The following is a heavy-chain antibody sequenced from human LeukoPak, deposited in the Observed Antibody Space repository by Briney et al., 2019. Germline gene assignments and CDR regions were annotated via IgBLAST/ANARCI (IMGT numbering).Heavy chain of an antibody. D-gene: IGHD3-22*01. V-gene: IGHV3-74*01. J-gene: IGHJ3*02. CDR2: INSDGSST. CDR1: GFTFSSYW. Sequence: PGESLRLSCAALGFTFSSYWMHWVRQYPGKGLVWVSGINSDGSSTSYADSVNGRFTISRDNAKNTLYLQMNSLRAEDTAVYYCARAISMMTIWGQGTMVTVSS. CDR3: ARAISMMTI.